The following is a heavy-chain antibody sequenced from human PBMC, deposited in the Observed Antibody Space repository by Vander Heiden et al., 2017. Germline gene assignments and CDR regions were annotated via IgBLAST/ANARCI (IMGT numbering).Heavy chain of an antibody. CDR3: ATLGSYYDIGPAYYYYGMDV. Sequence: QVQLVQSGAEVKTPGSSVKVSCKASGGTFSSYAISGVRQAPGQGLEWMGGIIPIFGTANYAQKFQGRVTITADKSTSTAYMELSSLRSEDTAVYYCATLGSYYDIGPAYYYYGMDVWGQGTTVTVSS. J-gene: IGHJ6*02. V-gene: IGHV1-69*06. D-gene: IGHD3-10*01. CDR2: IIPIFGTA. CDR1: GGTFSSYA.